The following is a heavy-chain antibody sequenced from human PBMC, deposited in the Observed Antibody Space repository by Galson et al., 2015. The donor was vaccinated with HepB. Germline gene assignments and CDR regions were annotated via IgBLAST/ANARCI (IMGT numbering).Heavy chain of an antibody. CDR2: INPNGGGT. Sequence: SVKVSCKASGYTFTGYYMHWVRQAPGQGLEWMGRINPNGGGTNYAQKFQGRVTMTRDTSISTAYMELSRLRSDDTAVYYCARRVATTYYFDYWGQGTLVTVSS. CDR3: ARRVATTYYFDY. V-gene: IGHV1-2*06. CDR1: GYTFTGYY. D-gene: IGHD5-12*01. J-gene: IGHJ4*02.